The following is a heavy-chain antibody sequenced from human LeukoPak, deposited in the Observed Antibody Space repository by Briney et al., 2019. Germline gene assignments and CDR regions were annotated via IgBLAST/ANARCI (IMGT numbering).Heavy chain of an antibody. CDR3: AKDRIAPIFGESYYYYGMDV. D-gene: IGHD3-3*01. CDR1: GFTFSSYG. Sequence: GGSLRLSCAASGFTFSSYGMHWVRQAPGKGLEWVAVISYDGSNKYYADSVKGRFTISRDNSKNTLYLQVNSLRAEDTAVYYCAKDRIAPIFGESYYYYGMDVWGQGTTVTVSS. J-gene: IGHJ6*02. V-gene: IGHV3-30*18. CDR2: ISYDGSNK.